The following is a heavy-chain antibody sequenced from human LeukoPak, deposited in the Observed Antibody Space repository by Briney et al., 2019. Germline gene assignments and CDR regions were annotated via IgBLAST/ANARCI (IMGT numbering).Heavy chain of an antibody. J-gene: IGHJ3*02. D-gene: IGHD1-26*01. CDR2: IWYDGSNK. CDR3: ARDVGPQSSGAFDI. CDR1: GFTFSSYG. Sequence: GGSLRLSCATSGFTFSSYGMHWVRQAPGKGLEWVAVIWYDGSNKYYADSVKGRFTISRDNSKNTLCLQMNGLRAEDTAVYYCARDVGPQSSGAFDIWGQGTMVTVSS. V-gene: IGHV3-33*01.